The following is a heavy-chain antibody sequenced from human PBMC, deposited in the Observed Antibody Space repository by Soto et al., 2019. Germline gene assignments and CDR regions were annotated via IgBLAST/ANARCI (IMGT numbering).Heavy chain of an antibody. D-gene: IGHD2-2*01. CDR3: ARHVPYCSDTSHCAYGMDV. Sequence: SETLSLTCTVSGGSISSYYWSWIRQPTGKGLEWIGYIYYSGSTNYNPSLKSRVTISVDTSKNQFSLKLSSVTAADTAVYYCARHVPYCSDTSHCAYGMDVWGQGTTVTVS. J-gene: IGHJ6*02. V-gene: IGHV4-59*08. CDR1: GGSISSYY. CDR2: IYYSGST.